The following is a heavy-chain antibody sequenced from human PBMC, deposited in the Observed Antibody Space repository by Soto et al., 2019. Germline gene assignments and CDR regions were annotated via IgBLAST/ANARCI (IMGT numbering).Heavy chain of an antibody. CDR1: GFTFSDFY. CDR3: VRGGYSGYVIY. Sequence: QVQLVESGGGLVKPGGSLRLSCAAPGFTFSDFYMSWIRQAPGKGLEWVSYISNSGSATYAESVEGRFTISRDNPKNSLYLQMNSLRAEDAAMYYCVRGGYSGYVIYWGQGTLVTVSS. V-gene: IGHV3-11*01. D-gene: IGHD5-12*01. CDR2: ISNSGSAT. J-gene: IGHJ4*02.